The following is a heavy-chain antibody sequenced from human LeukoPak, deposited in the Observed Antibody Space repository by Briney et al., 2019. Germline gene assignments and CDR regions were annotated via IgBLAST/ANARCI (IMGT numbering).Heavy chain of an antibody. CDR2: IYTSGST. CDR3: ARGVDIVVVPAAPQENWFDP. Sequence: SETLSLTCTVSGGSISSYYWSWIRQPAGKGLEWIGRIYTSGSTNYNPSLKSRVTMSVDTSKNQFSLKLSSVTAADTAVYYCARGVDIVVVPAAPQENWFDPWGQGTLVTVSS. V-gene: IGHV4-4*07. J-gene: IGHJ5*02. D-gene: IGHD2-2*03. CDR1: GGSISSYY.